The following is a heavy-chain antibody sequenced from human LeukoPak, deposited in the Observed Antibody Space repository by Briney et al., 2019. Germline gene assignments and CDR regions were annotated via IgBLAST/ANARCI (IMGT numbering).Heavy chain of an antibody. D-gene: IGHD3-22*01. CDR2: IYYSGST. J-gene: IGHJ4*02. CDR1: GGSISSYY. Sequence: SETLSLTCTVSGGSISSYYWSWIRQPPGKGLEWIGYIYYSGSTNYNPSLKSRVTISVDTSKNQFSLKLSSATAADTAVYYCARDRDSSGYYDYWGQGTLVTVSS. V-gene: IGHV4-59*01. CDR3: ARDRDSSGYYDY.